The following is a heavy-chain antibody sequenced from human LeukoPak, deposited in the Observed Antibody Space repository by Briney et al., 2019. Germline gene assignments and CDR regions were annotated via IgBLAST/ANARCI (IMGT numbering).Heavy chain of an antibody. D-gene: IGHD1-20*01. V-gene: IGHV3-23*01. CDR2: ISGGAGST. Sequence: PGGSLRLSCAASAITFSTYAMSWVRQAPGKGLECGSVISGGAGSTYYADSVKGRFTISRDNSKNTLYLQMNSLRAEDTAVYYCATYPRITGTESLAYWGQGTLVTVSS. J-gene: IGHJ4*02. CDR3: ATYPRITGTESLAY. CDR1: AITFSTYA.